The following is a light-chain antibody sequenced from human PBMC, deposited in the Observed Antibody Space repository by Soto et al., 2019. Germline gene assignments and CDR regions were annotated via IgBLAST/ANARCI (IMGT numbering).Light chain of an antibody. CDR3: QQFDYSLWT. CDR2: GTS. CDR1: QSVSTSN. J-gene: IGKJ1*01. Sequence: ETVLTQSPGTLSLSPGERSTLSCRASQSVSTSNLAWYQQRPGQAPRLLIYGTSSRATGIPDRFSGSGSGTDFTLTISRLEPEDFAVHYCQQFDYSLWTFGQGTKVEIK. V-gene: IGKV3-20*01.